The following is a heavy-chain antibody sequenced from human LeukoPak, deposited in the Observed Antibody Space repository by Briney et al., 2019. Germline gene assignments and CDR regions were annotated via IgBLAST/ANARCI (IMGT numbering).Heavy chain of an antibody. CDR2: ISAYNGNT. V-gene: IGHV1-18*01. J-gene: IGHJ3*02. CDR3: ARDRAIVVVTPDAFDI. Sequence: ASVKVSCTASGYTFTSYGISWVRQAPGQGLEWMGWISAYNGNTNYAQKLQGRATMTTDTSTSTAYMELRSLRSDDTAVYYYARDRAIVVVTPDAFDIWGQGTVVTVSS. D-gene: IGHD3-22*01. CDR1: GYTFTSYG.